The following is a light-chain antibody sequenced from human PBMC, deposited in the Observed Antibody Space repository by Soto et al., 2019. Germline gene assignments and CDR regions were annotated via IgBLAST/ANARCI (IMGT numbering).Light chain of an antibody. J-gene: IGLJ2*01. Sequence: QSVLTQPPSVSAAPGQKVTISCSGGSSNIGNNYVSWYHHVPGTAPKLLIYHTNKRPAGIPDRVSASKSGTSATLGITGLQTGDEGDYYCATWDSSLRAVVFGGGTKLTVL. CDR1: SSNIGNNY. CDR3: ATWDSSLRAVV. V-gene: IGLV1-51*01. CDR2: HTN.